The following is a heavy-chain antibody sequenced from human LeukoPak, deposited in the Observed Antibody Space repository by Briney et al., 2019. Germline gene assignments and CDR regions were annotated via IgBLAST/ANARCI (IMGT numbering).Heavy chain of an antibody. CDR1: GYTFTSYD. V-gene: IGHV1-8*01. D-gene: IGHD6-6*01. Sequence: ASVKVSCKASGYTFTSYDINWVRQATGQGLEWMGWMNPNSGNTGYAQKFQGRVTMTRNTSISTAYMELSSLTSEDTAVYYCAREGYSSSYYYMDVWGKGTTVTVSS. J-gene: IGHJ6*03. CDR3: AREGYSSSYYYMDV. CDR2: MNPNSGNT.